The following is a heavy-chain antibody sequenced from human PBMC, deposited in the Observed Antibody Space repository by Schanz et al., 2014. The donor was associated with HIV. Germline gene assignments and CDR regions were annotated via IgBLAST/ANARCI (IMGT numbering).Heavy chain of an antibody. V-gene: IGHV1-2*02. CDR2: IIPNSGGT. J-gene: IGHJ4*02. CDR1: GGTFSSYA. D-gene: IGHD6-19*01. CDR3: ARTRGIAVAGFDY. Sequence: QVQLVQSGAEVKKPGSSVKVSCKASGGTFSSYAISWVRQAPGQGLEWMGGIIPNSGGTNYAQKFQGRVTMTRDTSISTAYMELSRLRSDDTAVYYCARTRGIAVAGFDYWGQGTLVTVSS.